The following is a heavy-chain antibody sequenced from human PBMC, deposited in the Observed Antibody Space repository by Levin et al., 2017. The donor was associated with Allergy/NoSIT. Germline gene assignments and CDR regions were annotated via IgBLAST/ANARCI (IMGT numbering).Heavy chain of an antibody. CDR2: IHYTGST. J-gene: IGHJ4*02. Sequence: SETLSLTCSVSGGSIRSSRYYWGWIRQPPGKGLEWIGSIHYTGSTYYNPSLKSRVTISVDTSKNQFSLKLSSVTAAATAVYYCARHIGATNYDILTGFDYWGQGTLVTVSS. CDR3: ARHIGATNYDILTGFDY. V-gene: IGHV4-39*01. D-gene: IGHD3-9*01. CDR1: GGSIRSSRYY.